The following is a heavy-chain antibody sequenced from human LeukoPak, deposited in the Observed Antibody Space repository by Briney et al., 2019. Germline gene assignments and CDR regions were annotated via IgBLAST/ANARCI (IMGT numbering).Heavy chain of an antibody. V-gene: IGHV4-34*01. J-gene: IGHJ6*02. CDR3: ARGFGESEYYYYGMDV. D-gene: IGHD3-10*01. CDR1: GGSFSGYY. CDR2: INHSGST. Sequence: PSETLSLTCAVYGGSFSGYYWSWIRQPPGKGLEWIGEINHSGSTNYNPSLKSRVTISVDTSKNQFSLRLSSVTAADTAVYYCARGFGESEYYYYGMDVWGQGTTVTVSS.